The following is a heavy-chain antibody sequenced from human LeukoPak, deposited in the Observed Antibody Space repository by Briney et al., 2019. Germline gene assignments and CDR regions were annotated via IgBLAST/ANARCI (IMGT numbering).Heavy chain of an antibody. Sequence: GASVKVSCKASGYTFTSYGISWVRQAPGQGLEWMGWISAYNGNTNYAQKLQGRVTMTTDTSTSTAYMELRSLRSDDTAVYYCARFFLGYSYGYRREGRTKTFTKTNDYWGQGTLVTVSS. CDR2: ISAYNGNT. V-gene: IGHV1-18*01. CDR1: GYTFTSYG. D-gene: IGHD5-18*01. J-gene: IGHJ4*02. CDR3: ARFFLGYSYGYRREGRTKTFTKTNDY.